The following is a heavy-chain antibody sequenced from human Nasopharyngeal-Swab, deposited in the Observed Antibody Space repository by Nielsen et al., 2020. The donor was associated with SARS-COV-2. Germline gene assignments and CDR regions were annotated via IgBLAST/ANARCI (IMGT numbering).Heavy chain of an antibody. CDR2: IYYSGST. Sequence: WIRQPPGKGLEWIGYIYYSGSTYYNPSLKSRVTISVDTSKNQFSLKLSSVTAADTAVYYCASHHYDYGSLDHWGQGTLVTVSS. D-gene: IGHD3-16*01. CDR3: ASHHYDYGSLDH. V-gene: IGHV4-30-4*01. J-gene: IGHJ4*02.